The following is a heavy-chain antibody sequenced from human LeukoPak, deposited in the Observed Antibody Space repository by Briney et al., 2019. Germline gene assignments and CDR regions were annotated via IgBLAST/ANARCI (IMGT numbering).Heavy chain of an antibody. CDR3: ARDLSITMIRGVTFDY. CDR2: IYQTGGT. V-gene: IGHV4-38-2*02. D-gene: IGHD3-10*01. CDR1: GYSISSDNY. J-gene: IGHJ4*02. Sequence: SETLSLTCTVSGYSISSDNYWGWIRQPPGKGLEWIGNIYQTGGTYYNPSLTSRVTISIDTSKNQFSLKLSSVTAADTAVYYCARDLSITMIRGVTFDYRGQGALVTVSS.